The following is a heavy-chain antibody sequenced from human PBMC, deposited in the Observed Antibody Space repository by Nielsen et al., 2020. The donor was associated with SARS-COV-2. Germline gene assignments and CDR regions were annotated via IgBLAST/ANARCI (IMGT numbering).Heavy chain of an antibody. D-gene: IGHD4/OR15-4a*01. V-gene: IGHV4-31*03. Sequence: SETLSLTCTVSGGSISSGDYYWSWIRQHPGKGLEWIGYIYYSGSTYYNPSLKSRVTISVDTSKNQFSLKLSSVTAADTAVYYCARDRTMAPPGYYGMDVWGQGTTVTVSS. CDR1: GGSISSGDYY. J-gene: IGHJ6*02. CDR3: ARDRTMAPPGYYGMDV. CDR2: IYYSGST.